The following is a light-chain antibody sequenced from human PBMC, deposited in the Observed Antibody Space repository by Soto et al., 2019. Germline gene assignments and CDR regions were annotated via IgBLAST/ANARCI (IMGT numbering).Light chain of an antibody. V-gene: IGKV1-33*01. Sequence: DIQMTQSPSSLSASVGDRVTITCQASQDISNYLNWYQQKPGKAPKLLIYGASNLETGVPSRFSGSGSGTDFTITISSLQPEDIATYYCQQYDNLLLTFGGGTKVEIK. CDR1: QDISNY. CDR2: GAS. CDR3: QQYDNLLLT. J-gene: IGKJ4*01.